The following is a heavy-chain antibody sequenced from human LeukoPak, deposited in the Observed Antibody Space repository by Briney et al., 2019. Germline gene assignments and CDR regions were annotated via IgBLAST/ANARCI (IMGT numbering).Heavy chain of an antibody. Sequence: SETLSLTCTVSGGSISSSSYYWGWIRQPPGKGLEGIGSIYYSGSTYCKPSLKSRVTISVDTSKNQFSLKLSSVTAADTAVYYCARLVWLGGYSYDFWSGYWTGKGPADYWGQGTLVTVSS. V-gene: IGHV4-39*07. D-gene: IGHD3-3*01. CDR1: GGSISSSSYY. CDR2: IYYSGST. CDR3: ARLVWLGGYSYDFWSGYWTGKGPADY. J-gene: IGHJ4*02.